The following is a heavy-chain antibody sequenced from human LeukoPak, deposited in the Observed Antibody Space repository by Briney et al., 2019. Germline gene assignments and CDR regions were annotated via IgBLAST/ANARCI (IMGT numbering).Heavy chain of an antibody. D-gene: IGHD6-13*01. CDR1: GYTFTSHA. CDR3: ARRTGATGIDF. Sequence: ASVKVSCKASGYTFTSHAIQWVSQAPGQRFEWMGWIHAGNGNTKYSQNFQDRVTITRDTSASTAYMELTSLRLEDTAVYYCARRTGATGIDFWGQGTLVTVSS. J-gene: IGHJ4*02. V-gene: IGHV1-3*01. CDR2: IHAGNGNT.